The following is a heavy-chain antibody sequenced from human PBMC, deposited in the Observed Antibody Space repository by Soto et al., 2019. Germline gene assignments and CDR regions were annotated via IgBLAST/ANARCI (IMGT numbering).Heavy chain of an antibody. CDR2: IYYSGST. CDR3: ASGYSSSWYNWFDP. CDR1: GGSISSYF. J-gene: IGHJ5*02. Sequence: PSETLSLTCTVSGGSISSYFWTWIRQPPGKGLEWIGYIYYSGSTNYNPSLKSRVTISVDTSKNQFSLKLSSVTAADTAVYYCASGYSSSWYNWFDPWGQGTLVTAPQ. V-gene: IGHV4-59*08. D-gene: IGHD6-13*01.